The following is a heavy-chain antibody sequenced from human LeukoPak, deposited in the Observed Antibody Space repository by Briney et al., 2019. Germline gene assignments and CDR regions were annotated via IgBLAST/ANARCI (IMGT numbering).Heavy chain of an antibody. J-gene: IGHJ4*02. CDR1: GFTFDDYA. V-gene: IGHV3-9*03. CDR2: ISWNSGSI. D-gene: IGHD6-19*01. CDR3: AKDMGSGWYENCFDY. Sequence: GRSLRLSCAASGFTFDDYAMHWVRQAPGKGLEWVSGISWNSGSIGYADSVKGRFTISRDNAKNSLYLQMNSLRAEDMALYYCAKDMGSGWYENCFDYWGQGTLVTVSS.